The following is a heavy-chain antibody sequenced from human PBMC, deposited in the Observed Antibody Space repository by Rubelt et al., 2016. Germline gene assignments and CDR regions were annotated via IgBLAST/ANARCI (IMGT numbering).Heavy chain of an antibody. Sequence: EVQLVESGGGLVQPGGSLRLSCAASGFTFSSDWMHWVRQAPGKGLVWVSRINSDGSSTSYADSVKGRFTISRDNAKNTLYLQMNSLRAEDTAIYYCTRDRGYNTFDYWGQGTLVTVSS. J-gene: IGHJ4*02. D-gene: IGHD5-18*01. CDR1: GFTFSSDW. CDR3: TRDRGYNTFDY. V-gene: IGHV3-74*01. CDR2: INSDGSST.